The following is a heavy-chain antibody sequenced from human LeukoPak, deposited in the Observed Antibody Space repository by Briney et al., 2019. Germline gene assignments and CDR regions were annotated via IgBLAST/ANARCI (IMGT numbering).Heavy chain of an antibody. V-gene: IGHV3-66*01. CDR2: IYSGGST. Sequence: GGSLRLSCAASGFTVSSNYMSWVRQAPGKGLEWVSVIYSGGSTYYADSVKGRFTISRDNSKNTLYLQMNSLRAEDTAVYYCARDSKRGYSYGGDYWGQGTLVTVSS. J-gene: IGHJ4*02. CDR1: GFTVSSNY. CDR3: ARDSKRGYSYGGDY. D-gene: IGHD5-18*01.